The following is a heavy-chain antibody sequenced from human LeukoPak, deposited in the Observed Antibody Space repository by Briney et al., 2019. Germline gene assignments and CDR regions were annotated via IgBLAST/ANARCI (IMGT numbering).Heavy chain of an antibody. CDR3: ARGNNYYGSGSYNDY. D-gene: IGHD3-10*01. CDR2: INPSGGST. CDR1: GYTFSSYY. J-gene: IGHJ4*02. Sequence: ASVKVSCKASGYTFSSYYMHWVRQAPGQGLEWMGIINPSGGSTSYAQKFQGRVTMTRDTSTSTVYMELSSLRSEDTAVYYCARGNNYYGSGSYNDYWGQGTLVTVSS. V-gene: IGHV1-46*01.